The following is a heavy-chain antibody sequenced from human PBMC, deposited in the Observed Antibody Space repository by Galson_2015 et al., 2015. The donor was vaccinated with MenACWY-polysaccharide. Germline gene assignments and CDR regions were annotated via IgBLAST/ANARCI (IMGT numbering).Heavy chain of an antibody. D-gene: IGHD5-24*01. J-gene: IGHJ4*02. CDR1: GFTFNNYA. Sequence: SLRLSCAASGFTFNNYAMHWVRQAPGKGLEWVAVISFDGNSKYYADSVEGRFTISRDNSKNALYLQMNSLRTEDTAVYHCASGRTDGYNPPGGVEDYWGQGTLVTVSS. CDR2: ISFDGNSK. V-gene: IGHV3-30-3*01. CDR3: ASGRTDGYNPPGGVEDY.